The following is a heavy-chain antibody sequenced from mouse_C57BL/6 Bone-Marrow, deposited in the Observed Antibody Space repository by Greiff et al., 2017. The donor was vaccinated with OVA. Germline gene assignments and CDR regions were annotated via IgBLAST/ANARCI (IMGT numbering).Heavy chain of an antibody. V-gene: IGHV3-3*01. CDR3: ARSYYGSYAMDY. J-gene: IGHJ4*01. CDR1: GFSINSDCY. CDR2: TFYSGIT. Sequence: EVQLQESGPSLVRPSQTLSLTCTVTGFSINSDCYWIWIRQFRGNKLEYIGYTFYSGITYYNPYLESRTYITRDTSQNKSSLKLRSVTTEDTATYYCARSYYGSYAMDYWGQGTSVTVSS. D-gene: IGHD1-1*01.